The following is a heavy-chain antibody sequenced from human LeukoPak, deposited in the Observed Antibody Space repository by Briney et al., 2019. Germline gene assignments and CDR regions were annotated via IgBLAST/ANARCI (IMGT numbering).Heavy chain of an antibody. Sequence: TSETLSLTCAVYGGSFSGYYWSWIRQPPGKGLEWIGEINHSGSTNYNPSLKSRVTISVDTSKNQFSLKLSSVTAADTAVYYCARGGALLYCSSTSCISVFDYWGQGTLVTVSS. J-gene: IGHJ4*02. CDR1: GGSFSGYY. CDR3: ARGGALLYCSSTSCISVFDY. CDR2: INHSGST. V-gene: IGHV4-34*01. D-gene: IGHD2-2*01.